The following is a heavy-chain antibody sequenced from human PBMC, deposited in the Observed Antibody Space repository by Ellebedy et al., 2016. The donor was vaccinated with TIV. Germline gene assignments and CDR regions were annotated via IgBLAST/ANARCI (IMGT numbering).Heavy chain of an antibody. J-gene: IGHJ4*02. CDR2: INPSVCST. D-gene: IGHD3-22*01. CDR3: ARGDKYYYESSGYYYSY. V-gene: IGHV1-46*01. CDR1: GYTFISYY. Sequence: ASVKVSCKASGYTFISYYMYWVRQAPGQGLEWMGIINPSVCSTSYAQKFQGRVTMTRDTSTSTVYMELSSLRSEDTAVYYCARGDKYYYESSGYYYSYWGQGTLVTVSS.